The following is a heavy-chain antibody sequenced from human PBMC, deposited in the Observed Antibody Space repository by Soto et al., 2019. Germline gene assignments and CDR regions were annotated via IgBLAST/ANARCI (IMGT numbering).Heavy chain of an antibody. D-gene: IGHD6-25*01. CDR3: ARDGMRLKYYYYGMDV. J-gene: IGHJ6*02. Sequence: QVQLVQSGAEVKKPGASVKVSCKASGYTFTSYGISWVRQAPGQGLEWMGWISAYNGNTNYAQKLRGRVTMTTDTSTRTAYMELRSLRSDDTAVYYCARDGMRLKYYYYGMDVWGQGTTVTVSS. CDR2: ISAYNGNT. V-gene: IGHV1-18*01. CDR1: GYTFTSYG.